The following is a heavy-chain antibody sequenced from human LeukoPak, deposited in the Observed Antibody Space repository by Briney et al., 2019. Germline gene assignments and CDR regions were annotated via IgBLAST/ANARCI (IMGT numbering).Heavy chain of an antibody. CDR1: GGSVSSGSYY. J-gene: IGHJ4*02. V-gene: IGHV4-61*01. CDR3: ARAGDTVTTFDY. CDR2: IYYSGST. Sequence: PSETLFLTCTVSGGSVSSGSYYWSWIRQPPGKGLEWIGYIYYSGSTNYNPSLRSRVTISVDTSKNQFSLKLSSVTAADTAVYYCARAGDTVTTFDYWGQGTLVTVSS. D-gene: IGHD4-11*01.